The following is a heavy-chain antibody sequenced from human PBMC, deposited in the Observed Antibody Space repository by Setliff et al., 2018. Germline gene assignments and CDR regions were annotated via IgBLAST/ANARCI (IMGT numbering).Heavy chain of an antibody. CDR1: GGSFSGYY. CDR2: INHSGST. J-gene: IGHJ6*03. V-gene: IGHV4-34*01. D-gene: IGHD3-10*01. CDR3: ARVYYGYYYYYMDV. Sequence: KPSETLSLTCAVYGGSFSGYYWSWIRQPPGKGLEWIGEINHSGSTNYNPSLKSRVTISVDTSKNQFSLKLSSVTAADTAVYYCARVYYGYYYYYMDVWGKGTTVTVSS.